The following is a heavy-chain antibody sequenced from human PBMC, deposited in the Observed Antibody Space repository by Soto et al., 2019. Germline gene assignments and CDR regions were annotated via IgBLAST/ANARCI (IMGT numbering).Heavy chain of an antibody. CDR2: IIPVFQTA. D-gene: IGHD3-22*01. CDR3: ARGGSGYTWFNEF. CDR1: GGLFSSSP. V-gene: IGHV1-69*01. Sequence: QEQLVQSGAEVKKPGSSVKVSCKASGGLFSSSPISWVRLVPGQGLEWMGGIIPVFQTAYYTQRFQGRVRITADEPKNTAYMELSSLRSEDTAIYYCARGGSGYTWFNEFWGQGTLVTVSS. J-gene: IGHJ4*02.